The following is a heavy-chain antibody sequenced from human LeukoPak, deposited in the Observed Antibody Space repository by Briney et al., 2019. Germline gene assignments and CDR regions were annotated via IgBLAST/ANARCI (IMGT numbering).Heavy chain of an antibody. CDR2: INPNSGDT. CDR1: GYTFTGYY. Sequence: ASVKVSCKASGYTFTGYYIHWVRQAPGQGLEWMGWINPNSGDTNYAQKFQGRVTMTRDTSISTAYVDLSRLISDDTAVYYCARLPLNLQDYWGQGTLVTVSS. J-gene: IGHJ4*02. CDR3: ARLPLNLQDY. V-gene: IGHV1-2*02.